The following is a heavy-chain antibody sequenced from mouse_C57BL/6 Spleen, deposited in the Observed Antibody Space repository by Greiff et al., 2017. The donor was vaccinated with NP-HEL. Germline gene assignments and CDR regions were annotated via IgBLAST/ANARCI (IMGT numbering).Heavy chain of an antibody. CDR2: IDPEDGDT. J-gene: IGHJ3*01. D-gene: IGHD2-1*01. CDR1: GFNFTDYY. CDR3: TTGGGNYGIAY. Sequence: VQLQQSGAELVRPGASVKLSCTASGFNFTDYYMHWVKQRPEQGLEWIGRIDPEDGDTEYAPKFQGKATMTADTSSNTAYLQLSSLTSEDTAVYYCTTGGGNYGIAYWGQGTLVTVSA. V-gene: IGHV14-1*01.